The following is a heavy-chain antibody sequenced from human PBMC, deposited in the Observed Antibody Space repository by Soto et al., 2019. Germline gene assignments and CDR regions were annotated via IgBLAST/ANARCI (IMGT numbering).Heavy chain of an antibody. D-gene: IGHD6-13*01. V-gene: IGHV3-30-3*01. CDR3: ASTTTGLAAAAPRFDY. CDR1: GFTFSSYA. J-gene: IGHJ4*02. CDR2: ISYDGSNK. Sequence: ESGGGVVQPGRSLRLSCAASGFTFSSYAMHWFRQAPGKGLEWVAVISYDGSNKYYADSVTGRFTISRDNSKNTLSLQMNSLRAEDTAVYYCASTTTGLAAAAPRFDYWGQGTLVTVSS.